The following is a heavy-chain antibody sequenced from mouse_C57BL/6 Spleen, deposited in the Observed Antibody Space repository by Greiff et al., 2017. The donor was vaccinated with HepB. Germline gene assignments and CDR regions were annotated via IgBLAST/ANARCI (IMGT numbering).Heavy chain of an antibody. CDR2: INPGSGGT. J-gene: IGHJ1*03. Sequence: QVQLQQSGAELVRPGTSVKVSCKASGYAFTNYLIEWVKQRPGQGLEWIGVINPGSGGTNYNEKFKGKATLTADKSSSTAYMQLSSLTSEDSAVYFCERLGVNWYFHVWCTETTVSVSS. CDR3: ERLGVNWYFHV. CDR1: GYAFTNYL. D-gene: IGHD4-1*01. V-gene: IGHV1-54*01.